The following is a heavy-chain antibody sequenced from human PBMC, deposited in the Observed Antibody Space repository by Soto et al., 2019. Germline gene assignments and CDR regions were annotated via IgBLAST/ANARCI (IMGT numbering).Heavy chain of an antibody. Sequence: SETLSLTCAVSGGSISSSNCSCCFSQPPRKGVEWFGEIYHSGRSNYNTSLMSRVNIPVDKSKNHFSLRLSSVTAADKAVYYLPSLSNYDSSGYHDWGQGTMVTVSS. J-gene: IGHJ1*01. D-gene: IGHD3-22*01. CDR3: PSLSNYDSSGYHD. CDR1: GGSISSSNC. CDR2: IYHSGRS. V-gene: IGHV4-4*02.